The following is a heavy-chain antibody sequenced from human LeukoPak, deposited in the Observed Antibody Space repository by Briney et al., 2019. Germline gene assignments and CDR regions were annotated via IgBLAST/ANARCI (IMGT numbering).Heavy chain of an antibody. CDR1: GFTFSTYG. CDR2: ISYDGSNK. CDR3: ARDGVAPGLYFDY. J-gene: IGHJ4*02. V-gene: IGHV3-30*03. D-gene: IGHD2-8*01. Sequence: PGGSLRLSCAASGFTFSTYGMHWVRQAPGKGLEWVALISYDGSNKYYADSVKGRFTISRDNSKNMLYLQMNSLRAEDTAVYYCARDGVAPGLYFDYWGQGNLVTVSS.